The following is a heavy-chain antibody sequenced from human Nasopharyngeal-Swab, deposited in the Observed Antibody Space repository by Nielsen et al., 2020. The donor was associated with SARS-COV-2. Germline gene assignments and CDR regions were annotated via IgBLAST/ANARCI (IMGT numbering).Heavy chain of an antibody. CDR1: GCAISTYY. Sequence: SETLSLTCTVSGCAISTYYWRWIRQPPGKGLEWIGYIHYSGSTSYNPSIKSRVTISLATSKNKFSLKLTSVTTADTAVYYCARGGNSGWMWYWGQGTLVTVSS. D-gene: IGHD6-19*01. CDR2: IHYSGST. J-gene: IGHJ4*02. CDR3: ARGGNSGWMWY. V-gene: IGHV4-59*01.